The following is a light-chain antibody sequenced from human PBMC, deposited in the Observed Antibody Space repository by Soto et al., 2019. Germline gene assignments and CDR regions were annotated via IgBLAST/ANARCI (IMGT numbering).Light chain of an antibody. Sequence: ATGVPARFSGSGSGTDFTLTISRLEPEDFAVSYCHQYGGPQTFGQGTKVDNK. J-gene: IGKJ1*01. CDR3: HQYGGPQT. V-gene: IGKV3-20*01.